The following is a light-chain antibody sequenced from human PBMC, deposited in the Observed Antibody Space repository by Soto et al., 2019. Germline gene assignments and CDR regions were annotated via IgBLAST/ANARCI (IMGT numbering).Light chain of an antibody. CDR2: EVG. CDR1: SSDVGGYNY. V-gene: IGLV2-8*01. CDR3: SSDAGNDKYV. J-gene: IGLJ1*01. Sequence: QSVLTQLPSASGPPGPSVTISCTGTSSDVGGYNYVSWYQHHPGKAPKLMISEVGKRLSGVPDRFSGSKTGNTASLTVSVLQAEDEADYYGSSDAGNDKYVFGSGTKVTVL.